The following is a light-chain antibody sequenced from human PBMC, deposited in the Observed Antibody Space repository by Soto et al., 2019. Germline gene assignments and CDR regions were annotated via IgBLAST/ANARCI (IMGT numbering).Light chain of an antibody. V-gene: IGLV1-51*01. CDR1: SSNIGKDY. Sequence: QSVLTQPSSMSAAPGQKVTISCSGSSSNIGKDYVSWYQHLPGTAPKLLIYDTDKRPSGIPDRFSGSKSGTSATLGITGLQTGDEAEYYCGTWDNSLSAGLFGGGTQLTVL. J-gene: IGLJ2*01. CDR2: DTD. CDR3: GTWDNSLSAGL.